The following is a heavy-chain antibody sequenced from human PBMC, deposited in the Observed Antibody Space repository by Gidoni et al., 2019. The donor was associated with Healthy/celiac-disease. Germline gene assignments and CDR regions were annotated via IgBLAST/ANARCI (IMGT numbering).Heavy chain of an antibody. D-gene: IGHD1-20*01. CDR2: IYYSGST. J-gene: IGHJ4*02. CDR3: AREGRITGTEPFDY. CDR1: GGSISSYY. Sequence: QVQLQESGPGLVKPSETLSLTCTVSGGSISSYYWSWILQPPGKGLEWIGYIYYSGSTNYNPSLKSRVTISVDTSKNQFSLKLSSVTAADTAVYYCAREGRITGTEPFDYWGQGTLVTVSS. V-gene: IGHV4-59*01.